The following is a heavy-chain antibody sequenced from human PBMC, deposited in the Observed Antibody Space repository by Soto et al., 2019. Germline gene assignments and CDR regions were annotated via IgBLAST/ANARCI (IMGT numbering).Heavy chain of an antibody. D-gene: IGHD3-10*01. Sequence: GGSLRLSCAASGFTFSDYYMSWIRQAPGKGLEWVSYISSSGSTIYYADSVKGRFTISRDNAKNSLYLQMNSLRAEDTAVYYCATNLWFGELLTSGYYGMDVWGQGTRVTVSS. CDR3: ATNLWFGELLTSGYYGMDV. V-gene: IGHV3-11*01. CDR1: GFTFSDYY. CDR2: ISSSGSTI. J-gene: IGHJ6*02.